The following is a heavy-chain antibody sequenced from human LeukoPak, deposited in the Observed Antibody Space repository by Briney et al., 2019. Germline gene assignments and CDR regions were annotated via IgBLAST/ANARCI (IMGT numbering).Heavy chain of an antibody. Sequence: PGGSLRLSCATSGFTFSSYAMNWVRQLPGKGLEWVAGIIASNGNTFYAESVKGRFTISSDSSKSTVFLQMNSLRAEDTAVYYCAKVSCGGNCFYAFDVWGRGTMVAVSS. CDR1: GFTFSSYA. D-gene: IGHD2-21*02. CDR2: IIASNGNT. J-gene: IGHJ3*01. CDR3: AKVSCGGNCFYAFDV. V-gene: IGHV3-23*01.